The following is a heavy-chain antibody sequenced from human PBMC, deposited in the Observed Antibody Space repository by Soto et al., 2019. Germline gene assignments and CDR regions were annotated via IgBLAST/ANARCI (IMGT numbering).Heavy chain of an antibody. D-gene: IGHD1-26*01. CDR3: AKGGAIVAAGTRVYLYNAMDV. J-gene: IGHJ6*02. Sequence: ASVKVSCKASGYTFTGYYVHWVRQAPGQGLEWMGWINPNSGDTYLAQRFQGRVTMNRDTSIGTAYMELRGLTSDDTAEYYCAKGGAIVAAGTRVYLYNAMDVWGQGTTVTVSS. V-gene: IGHV1-2*02. CDR2: INPNSGDT. CDR1: GYTFTGYY.